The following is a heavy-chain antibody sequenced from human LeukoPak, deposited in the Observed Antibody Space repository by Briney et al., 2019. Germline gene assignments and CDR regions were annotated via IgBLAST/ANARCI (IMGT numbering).Heavy chain of an antibody. CDR2: ISYDGSNK. CDR1: GFTFSSYG. J-gene: IGHJ4*02. Sequence: PGGSLRLSCAASGFTFSSYGMHWVRQAPGKGLEWVAVISYDGSNKYYADSVKGRFTISRDNSKNTLYLQMNSLRAEDTAVYYCARGSRRDGYNEFDYWDQGTLVTVSS. D-gene: IGHD5-24*01. CDR3: ARGSRRDGYNEFDY. V-gene: IGHV3-30*03.